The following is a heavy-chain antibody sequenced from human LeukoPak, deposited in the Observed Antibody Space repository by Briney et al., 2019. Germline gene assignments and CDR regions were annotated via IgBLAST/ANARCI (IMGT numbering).Heavy chain of an antibody. V-gene: IGHV4-59*01. J-gene: IGHJ4*02. CDR3: ARGRLPSAYSALDD. CDR1: GGSISSKN. CDR2: IDSSGNT. D-gene: IGHD1-26*01. Sequence: PSETLSLTCTVSGGSISSKNWTWIRQPPGKALEWIGSIDSSGNTKYNPSLKSRVTISVDTSRNQFSLKLTSVTAADSAVYYCARGRLPSAYSALDDWGQGALVTVSS.